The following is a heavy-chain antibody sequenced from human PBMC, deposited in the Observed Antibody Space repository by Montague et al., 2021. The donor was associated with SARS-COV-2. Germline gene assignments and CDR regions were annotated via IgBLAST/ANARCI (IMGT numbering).Heavy chain of an antibody. D-gene: IGHD6-13*01. V-gene: IGHV3-9*01. CDR2: ISRDSDKI. Sequence: SLRLSCAASGFSFGDYAMHWVRLAPGQGLEWVSGISRDSDKIGYEDSVKGRFIVSRDNAKNSLYLQMNSVGIDDTALYFCAKDVLSVPAAGGVFDSWGQGTLVAVSS. CDR3: AKDVLSVPAAGGVFDS. CDR1: GFSFGDYA. J-gene: IGHJ4*02.